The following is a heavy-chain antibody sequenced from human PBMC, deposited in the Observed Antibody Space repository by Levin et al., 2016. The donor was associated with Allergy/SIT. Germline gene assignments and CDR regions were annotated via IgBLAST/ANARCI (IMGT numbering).Heavy chain of an antibody. CDR3: ARGRWLRDPFDT. D-gene: IGHD5-12*01. CDR2: IYYSGST. J-gene: IGHJ5*02. V-gene: IGHV4-59*01. CDR1: GGSISSYY. Sequence: SETLSLTCTVSGGSISSYYWSWIRQPPGKGLEWIGYIYYSGSTTYNPSLKSRVTISVDTSKSQFSLKLSSVTAADTAVYYCARGRWLRDPFDTWGQGTLVTVSS.